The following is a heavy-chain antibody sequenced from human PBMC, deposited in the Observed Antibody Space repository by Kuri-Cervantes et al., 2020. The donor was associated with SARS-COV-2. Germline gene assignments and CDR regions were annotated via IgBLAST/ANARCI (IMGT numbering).Heavy chain of an antibody. J-gene: IGHJ2*01. Sequence: GGSLRLSCTASGFIFSDYYMTWIRQAPGKGLEWVSNIGPSGTPIYYADSVKGRFTISRDNAENSLYLQMNSLRAEDTAVYYCARRSVVAAPNWYFDLWGRGTLVTVSS. CDR2: IGPSGTPI. D-gene: IGHD2-15*01. CDR3: ARRSVVAAPNWYFDL. V-gene: IGHV3-11*04. CDR1: GFIFSDYY.